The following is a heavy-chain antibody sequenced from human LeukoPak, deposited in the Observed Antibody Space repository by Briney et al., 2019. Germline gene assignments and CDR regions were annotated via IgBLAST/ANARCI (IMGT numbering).Heavy chain of an antibody. D-gene: IGHD4-17*01. J-gene: IGHJ4*02. CDR2: ISWSSGSI. V-gene: IGHV3-9*03. Sequence: TGGSLRLSCAASGFTFDDYAMHWVRQAPGKGLEWVSGISWSSGSIDYADSVKGRFTISRDNAKNSLYLQMNSLRAEDMALYYCAKATVGNTVTPYFDYWGQGTLVTVSS. CDR1: GFTFDDYA. CDR3: AKATVGNTVTPYFDY.